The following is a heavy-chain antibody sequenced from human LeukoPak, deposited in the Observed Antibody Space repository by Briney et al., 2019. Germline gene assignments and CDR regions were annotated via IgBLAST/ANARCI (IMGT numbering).Heavy chain of an antibody. CDR3: ARGQGTVTTH. D-gene: IGHD4-17*01. Sequence: PSETLSLTCAVSGGSFSGYYWTWIRQPPGKGLEWIGEINHSGGANYNPSLKSRVTISLDTSKNQFSLKLSSVTAADTALYYCARGQGTVTTHWGQGTLVTVSS. V-gene: IGHV4-34*01. J-gene: IGHJ4*02. CDR2: INHSGGA. CDR1: GGSFSGYY.